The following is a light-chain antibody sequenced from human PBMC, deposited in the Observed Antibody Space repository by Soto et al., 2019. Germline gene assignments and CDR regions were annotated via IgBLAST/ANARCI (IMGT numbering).Light chain of an antibody. J-gene: IGLJ2*01. CDR1: SSDVGKYNL. V-gene: IGLV2-14*02. CDR2: QGY. Sequence: QSALTQPASVSGSPGQSITISCTGTSSDVGKYNLVSWYQQHPGKAPKVMILQGYKRPSGVPDRFSGSKSGTSASLAISGLQSEDEADYFCVAWDDRLDGPVFGGGTKLTVL. CDR3: VAWDDRLDGPV.